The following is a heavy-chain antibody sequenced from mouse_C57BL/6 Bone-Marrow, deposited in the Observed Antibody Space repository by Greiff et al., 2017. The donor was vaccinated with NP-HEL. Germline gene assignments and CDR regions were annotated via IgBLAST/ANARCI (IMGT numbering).Heavy chain of an antibody. CDR3: ASHSPFAY. CDR2: ISSGGSYT. J-gene: IGHJ3*01. D-gene: IGHD6-1*01. Sequence: EVKLVESGGDLVKPGGSLKLSCAASGFTFSSYGMSWVRQTPDKRLEWVATISSGGSYTYYPDSVKGRFTISRDNAKNTLYLQRSSLKSEDTAMYYCASHSPFAYWGQGTLVTVSA. CDR1: GFTFSSYG. V-gene: IGHV5-6*01.